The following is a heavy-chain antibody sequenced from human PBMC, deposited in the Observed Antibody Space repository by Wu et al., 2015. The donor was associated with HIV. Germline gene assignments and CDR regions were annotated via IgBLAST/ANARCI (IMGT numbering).Heavy chain of an antibody. CDR2: VYYSGST. CDR1: GDSISSHYY. Sequence: QVQLQESGPGLVKPSETLSLTCTVSGDSISSHYYWNWIRQPPGKGLEWIGYVYYSGSTNYNPSLKSRITISVDTSKNQFSLRLTSVTAADTAVYYCASARYCSSTSCQYFQHWGQGTLVTVSS. V-gene: IGHV4-59*08. D-gene: IGHD2-2*01. CDR3: ASARYCSSTSCQYFQH. J-gene: IGHJ1*01.